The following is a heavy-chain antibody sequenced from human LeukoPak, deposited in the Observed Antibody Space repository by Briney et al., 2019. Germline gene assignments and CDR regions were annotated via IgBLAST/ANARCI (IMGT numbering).Heavy chain of an antibody. CDR2: ISPSDLSV. V-gene: IGHV3-48*01. J-gene: IGHJ4*02. D-gene: IGHD5-18*01. CDR1: GFTFSSYS. Sequence: GGSLRLPCAASGFTFSSYSMHWVRQAPGRGLEWVSYISPSDLSVYYADSVKGRFTISRDKAKNSLYLHMNSLRADDTAVYYCARDPTPTQLWFRGTFDYWGQGALVTVSS. CDR3: ARDPTPTQLWFRGTFDY.